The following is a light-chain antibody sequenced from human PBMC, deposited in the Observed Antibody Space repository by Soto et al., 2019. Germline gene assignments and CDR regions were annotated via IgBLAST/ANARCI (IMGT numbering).Light chain of an antibody. J-gene: IGKJ1*01. V-gene: IGKV3-15*01. CDR1: QSVGSG. CDR3: QQYTTSPLT. CDR2: GAS. Sequence: EIVMTQSPATLAVSPGAGATLSCRASQSVGSGLSWYQQKPGQAPRLLIYGASIRATGIPARFSGSGSGTEFTLTISSLESEDYAVYYCQQYTTSPLTFGQGTKGDIK.